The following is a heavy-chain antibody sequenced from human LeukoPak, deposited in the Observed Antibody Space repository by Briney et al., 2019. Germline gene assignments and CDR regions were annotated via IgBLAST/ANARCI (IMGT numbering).Heavy chain of an antibody. J-gene: IGHJ6*02. CDR3: ARAEIGYGGHSLGSPYYYYGMDV. Sequence: SETLSLTCAVYGGSFSGYYWSWIRQPPGKGLEWIGEINHSGSTNYNPSLKSRVTISVDTSKNQFSLKLSSVTAADTAVYYCARAEIGYGGHSLGSPYYYYGMDVWGQGTTVTVSS. CDR2: INHSGST. CDR1: GGSFSGYY. D-gene: IGHD5-12*01. V-gene: IGHV4-34*01.